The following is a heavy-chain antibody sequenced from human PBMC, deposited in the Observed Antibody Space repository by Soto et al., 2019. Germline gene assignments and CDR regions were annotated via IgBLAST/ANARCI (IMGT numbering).Heavy chain of an antibody. CDR1: GITFSNYW. J-gene: IGHJ5*02. CDR2: IKPDGSAK. CDR3: AAWDSSKP. Sequence: EEKLVQSGGGLVRPGGSLRLSCVGSGITFSNYWMNWVRQTPGKGLEWVANIKPDGSAKAYVDSVKGRFTVSRDNAKNSLYLQMNSLRAEDTAVYFCAAWDSSKPWGQGTLVTVSS. D-gene: IGHD3-22*01. V-gene: IGHV3-7*01.